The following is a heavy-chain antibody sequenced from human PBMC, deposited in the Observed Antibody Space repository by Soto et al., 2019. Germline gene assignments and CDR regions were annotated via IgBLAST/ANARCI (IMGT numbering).Heavy chain of an antibody. D-gene: IGHD2-15*01. CDR1: GFTFSSYS. J-gene: IGHJ4*02. V-gene: IGHV3-48*01. CDR2: ISSSSSTI. CDR3: AREDCSGGSCSFNY. Sequence: HPGGSLRLSCAASGFTFSSYSMNWVRQAPGKGLGWVSYISSSSSTIYYADSVKGRFTISRDNAKNSLYLQMNSLRAEDTAVYYCAREDCSGGSCSFNYWGQGTLVTVSS.